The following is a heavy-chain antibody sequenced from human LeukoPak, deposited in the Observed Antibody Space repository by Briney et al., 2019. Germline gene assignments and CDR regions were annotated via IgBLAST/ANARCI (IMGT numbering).Heavy chain of an antibody. D-gene: IGHD6-13*01. Sequence: PSETLSLTCTVSGGSISSYYWSWIRQPPGKGLEWIGYIYYSGSTNYNPSLKSRVTISVDTSKNQFSLKLSSVTAADTAVYYCARGIAAADNLFDYWGQGTLVTVSS. CDR2: IYYSGST. J-gene: IGHJ4*02. CDR1: GGSISSYY. V-gene: IGHV4-59*01. CDR3: ARGIAAADNLFDY.